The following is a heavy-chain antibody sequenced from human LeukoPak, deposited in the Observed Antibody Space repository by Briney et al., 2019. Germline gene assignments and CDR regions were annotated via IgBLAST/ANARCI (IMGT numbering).Heavy chain of an antibody. J-gene: IGHJ4*02. CDR2: MYYSGST. CDR1: GGSISSGDYY. V-gene: IGHV4-30-4*01. CDR3: ARHGAVRNGSYYYYYFDY. D-gene: IGHD1-26*01. Sequence: PSQTLSLTCTVSGGSISSGDYYWSWIRQPPGKGLEWIAYMYYSGSTYYNPSLKSRVTMSADTSKNQLSLKLSSVTAADTAVYYCARHGAVRNGSYYYYYFDYWGQGTLVTVSS.